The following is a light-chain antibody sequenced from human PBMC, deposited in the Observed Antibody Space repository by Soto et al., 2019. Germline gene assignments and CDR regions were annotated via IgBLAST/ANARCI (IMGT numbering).Light chain of an antibody. V-gene: IGKV1-39*01. CDR1: QSISTY. CDR3: QQSHSPPRA. Sequence: DIQMTQSPSSLSASVGDRVTITCRSSQSISTYLNWYQQKQGKAPKLLIYAASTSQSGVPSRFSGSGSWTAFTLTINTLQIEDFAIYYCQQSHSPPRAFGQGTKVDIK. J-gene: IGKJ1*01. CDR2: AAS.